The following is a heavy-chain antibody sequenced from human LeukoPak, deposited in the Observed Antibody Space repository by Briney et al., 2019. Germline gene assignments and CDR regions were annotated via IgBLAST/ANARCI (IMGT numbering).Heavy chain of an antibody. V-gene: IGHV3-23*01. J-gene: IGHJ4*02. Sequence: GRSLRLSCAASGFTFSSYAMSWVRQAPGRGLEWVSAISGSGGSTYYADSVKGRFTISRDNSKNTLYLQMNSLRAEDTAVYYCALWFGELVDYWGQGTLVTVSS. CDR2: ISGSGGST. CDR3: ALWFGELVDY. D-gene: IGHD3-10*01. CDR1: GFTFSSYA.